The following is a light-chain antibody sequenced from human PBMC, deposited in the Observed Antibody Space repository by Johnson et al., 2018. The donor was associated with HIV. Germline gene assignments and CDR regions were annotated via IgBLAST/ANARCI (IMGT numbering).Light chain of an antibody. CDR1: SSNIGNNY. V-gene: IGLV1-51*02. CDR2: ESN. Sequence: QSVLTQPPSVSAAPGQKVTISCSGSSSNIGNNYVSWYQQLPGTAPKLLIYESNKRPSGIPDRFSGSKSDTSATLVITGLQTGDEADYYCGAGDSSLRVYVFGTGTKVTVL. J-gene: IGLJ1*01. CDR3: GAGDSSLRVYV.